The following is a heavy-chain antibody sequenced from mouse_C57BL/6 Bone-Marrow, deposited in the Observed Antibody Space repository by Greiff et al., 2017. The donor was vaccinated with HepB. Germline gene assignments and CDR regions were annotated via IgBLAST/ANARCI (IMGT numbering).Heavy chain of an antibody. D-gene: IGHD2-1*01. Sequence: EVMLVESGGGLVQPGGSLSLSCAASGFTFTDYYMSWVRQPPGKALEWLGFIRNKANGYTTEYSASVKGRFTISRDNSQSILYLQMNALRAEDSATYYCARYGNYGGFDYWGQGTTLTVSS. CDR1: GFTFTDYY. J-gene: IGHJ2*01. V-gene: IGHV7-3*01. CDR3: ARYGNYGGFDY. CDR2: IRNKANGYTT.